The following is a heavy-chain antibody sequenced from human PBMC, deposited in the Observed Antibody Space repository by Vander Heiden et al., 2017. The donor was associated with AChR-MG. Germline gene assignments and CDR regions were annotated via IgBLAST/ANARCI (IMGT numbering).Heavy chain of an antibody. J-gene: IGHJ4*02. Sequence: EVQLVESGGGLVQPGGSLRLSCAASGFPFSSYWMSWVRQAPGKGREWVANIKQDGSEKYYVDSVKGRFTISRDNAKNSLYLQMNSLRAEDTAVYYCARDRAGYYYDSSGTDYWGQGTLVTVSS. CDR3: ARDRAGYYYDSSGTDY. CDR2: IKQDGSEK. D-gene: IGHD3-22*01. V-gene: IGHV3-7*03. CDR1: GFPFSSYW.